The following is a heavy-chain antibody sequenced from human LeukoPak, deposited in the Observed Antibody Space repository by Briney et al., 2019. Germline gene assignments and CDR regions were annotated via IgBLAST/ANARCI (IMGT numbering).Heavy chain of an antibody. CDR3: ARGRRSFLRLFDP. D-gene: IGHD3-16*01. J-gene: IGHJ5*02. V-gene: IGHV1-8*02. Sequence: ASVKVSCKASGGTFSSYAINWVRQATGQGLEWMGWMNPNSGNTGYAQKFQGRVTMTRNTSISTAYMELSSLRSEDTAVYYCARGRRSFLRLFDPWGQGTLVTVSS. CDR2: MNPNSGNT. CDR1: GGTFSSYA.